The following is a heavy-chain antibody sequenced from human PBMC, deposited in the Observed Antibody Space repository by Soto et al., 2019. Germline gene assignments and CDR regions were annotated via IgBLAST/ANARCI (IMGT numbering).Heavy chain of an antibody. CDR2: IYPGDSDT. J-gene: IGHJ3*02. CDR3: ARRLKGGYCSGGSCYGAAFDI. Sequence: GESLKISCKGSGYSFTSYWIGWVRQMPGKGLGWRGIIYPGDSDTRYSPSFQGRVTIPAEKSISTAYLQWSSLKASDTAMYYCARRLKGGYCSGGSCYGAAFDIWGQGTMVTVSS. CDR1: GYSFTSYW. D-gene: IGHD2-15*01. V-gene: IGHV5-51*01.